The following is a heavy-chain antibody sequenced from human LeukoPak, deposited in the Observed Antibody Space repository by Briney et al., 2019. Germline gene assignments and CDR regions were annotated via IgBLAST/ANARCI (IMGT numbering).Heavy chain of an antibody. J-gene: IGHJ4*02. Sequence: TGGSLRLSCAASGFTFSSYSMNWVRQAPGKGLEWVSSISSSSSYIYYADSVKGRFTISRDNAKSSLYLQMNSLRAEDTAVYYCARDETYTYYYDSSGYPLDYWGQGTLVTVSS. CDR2: ISSSSSYI. D-gene: IGHD3-22*01. V-gene: IGHV3-21*01. CDR3: ARDETYTYYYDSSGYPLDY. CDR1: GFTFSSYS.